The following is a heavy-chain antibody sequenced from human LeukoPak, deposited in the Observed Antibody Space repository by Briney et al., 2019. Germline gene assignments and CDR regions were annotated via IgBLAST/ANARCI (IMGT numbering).Heavy chain of an antibody. J-gene: IGHJ6*02. CDR1: GFRFSDYS. D-gene: IGHD3-3*01. CDR3: ARVPRFSAIFG. V-gene: IGHV3-48*01. CDR2: ISSSGSPI. Sequence: GGSLRLSCAAPGFRFSDYSMNWVRQAPGKGLEWISYISSSGSPIYYADSVKGRFTIARDNAKNSLFLQMNSLRAEDTAVYYRARVPRFSAIFGWGQGTTVTVSS.